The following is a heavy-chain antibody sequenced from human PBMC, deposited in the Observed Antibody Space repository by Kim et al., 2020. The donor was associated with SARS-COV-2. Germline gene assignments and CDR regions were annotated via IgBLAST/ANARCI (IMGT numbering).Heavy chain of an antibody. CDR1: GFTFSSYA. CDR2: ISGSGGST. CDR3: AKDPVPYDFWSGYPDY. Sequence: GGSLRLSCAASGFTFSSYAMSWVRQAPGKGLEWVSAISGSGGSTYYADSVKGRFTISRDNSKNTLYLQMNSLRAEDTAVYYCAKDPVPYDFWSGYPDYWGQGTLVTVSS. J-gene: IGHJ4*02. V-gene: IGHV3-23*01. D-gene: IGHD3-3*01.